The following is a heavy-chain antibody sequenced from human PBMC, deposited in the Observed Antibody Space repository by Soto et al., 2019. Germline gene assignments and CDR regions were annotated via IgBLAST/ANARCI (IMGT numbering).Heavy chain of an antibody. CDR1: GLTFSSYA. CDR2: ISYDGSNK. V-gene: IGHV3-30-3*01. CDR3: ARKLLRYFDWIKYYGMDV. D-gene: IGHD3-9*01. Sequence: GGSLRLSCGASGLTFSSYAMHWVRQAPGKGLEWVAVISYDGSNKYYADSVKGRFTISRDNSKNTLYLQMNSLRAEDTAVYYCARKLLRYFDWIKYYGMDVWGQGTTVPVYS. J-gene: IGHJ6*02.